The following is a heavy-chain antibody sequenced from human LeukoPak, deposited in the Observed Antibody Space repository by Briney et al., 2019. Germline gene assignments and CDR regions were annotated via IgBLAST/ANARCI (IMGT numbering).Heavy chain of an antibody. Sequence: ASVKVSCKASGYTFTSYAMNWVRQAPGQGLEWMGWINTNTGNPTYAQGFTGRFVFSLDTSVSTAYLQISSLKAEDTAVYYCARGGYSSGWYDPGPLYYFDYWGQGTLVTVSS. CDR3: ARGGYSSGWYDPGPLYYFDY. D-gene: IGHD6-19*01. CDR1: GYTFTSYA. CDR2: INTNTGNP. V-gene: IGHV7-4-1*02. J-gene: IGHJ4*02.